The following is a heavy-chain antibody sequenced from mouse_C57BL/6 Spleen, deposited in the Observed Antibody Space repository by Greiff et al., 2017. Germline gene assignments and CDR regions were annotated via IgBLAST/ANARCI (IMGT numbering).Heavy chain of an antibody. CDR3: ARDSNHVGAMDY. CDR1: GYTFTSYW. CDR2: IYPGSGST. D-gene: IGHD2-5*01. V-gene: IGHV1-55*01. J-gene: IGHJ4*01. Sequence: QVQLQQPGAELVKPGASVKMSCKASGYTFTSYWITWVKQRPGQGLEWIGDIYPGSGSTNYNEKFKSKATLTVDTSSSTAYMQLSSLTSEDSAVYYCARDSNHVGAMDYWGQVTSVTVSS.